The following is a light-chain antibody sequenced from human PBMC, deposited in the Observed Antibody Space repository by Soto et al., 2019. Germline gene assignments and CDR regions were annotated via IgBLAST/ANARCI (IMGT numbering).Light chain of an antibody. CDR1: SSHVFAYNY. V-gene: IGLV2-11*01. CDR3: CSYAGSYTYV. CDR2: DVS. Sequence: QSALTQPRSLSGSPGQSVTISCTGTSSHVFAYNYVSWHKQHPGQTPKLIIYDVSKRPSGVPYRFSASKSGKTASLTTSGLQAEDEADYYCCSYAGSYTYVFGTGTKVTVL. J-gene: IGLJ1*01.